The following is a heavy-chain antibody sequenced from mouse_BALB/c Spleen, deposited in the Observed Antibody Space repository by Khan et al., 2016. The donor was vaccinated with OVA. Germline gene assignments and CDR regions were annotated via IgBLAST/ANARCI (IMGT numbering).Heavy chain of an antibody. J-gene: IGHJ3*01. CDR1: GYSFNTFW. CDR3: TRRGLVGIFAY. Sequence: VELVESGAELTKPGASVRMSCKASGYSFNTFWMHWIKQRPGQGLEWIGYINPNTDYTEYNQKFKDKATLTTDKSSSTAYMQLSSLTYEDSAVYYCTRRGLVGIFAYWGQGTLVTVSA. D-gene: IGHD1-1*02. V-gene: IGHV1-7*01. CDR2: INPNTDYT.